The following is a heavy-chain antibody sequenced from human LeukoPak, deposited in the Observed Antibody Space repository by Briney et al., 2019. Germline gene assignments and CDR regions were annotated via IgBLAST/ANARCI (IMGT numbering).Heavy chain of an antibody. D-gene: IGHD2/OR15-2a*01. CDR2: IWFDGSKG. V-gene: IGHV3-33*01. Sequence: GGCLLLAFSASGYTIGLYIIRWGRQAPGKGLEWVAVIWFDGSKGYYADSAKGRFTISRDNPKNTVYLQMNSLRAEDTAVYYCARVVGVTDGWGYYYYWHRGPLVTVSS. CDR1: GYTIGLYI. CDR3: ARVVGVTDGWGYYYY. J-gene: IGHJ4*02.